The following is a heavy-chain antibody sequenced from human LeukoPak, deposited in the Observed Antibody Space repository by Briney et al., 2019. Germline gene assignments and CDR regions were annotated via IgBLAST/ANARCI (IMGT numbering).Heavy chain of an antibody. J-gene: IGHJ3*02. Sequence: SETLSLTCAVSDDSFSSHYWTWIRQPPGKGLEWIGYISYIGSTNYNPSLKSRVTISIDTSKNQFSLKLRSVTAAHPAVYYRARDLVTVTKGFDIWGQGTMVSVSS. CDR3: ARDLVTVTKGFDI. D-gene: IGHD4-17*01. CDR1: DDSFSSHY. V-gene: IGHV4-59*11. CDR2: ISYIGST.